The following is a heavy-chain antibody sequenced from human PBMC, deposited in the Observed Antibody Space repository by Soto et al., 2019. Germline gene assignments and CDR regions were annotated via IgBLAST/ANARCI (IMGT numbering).Heavy chain of an antibody. D-gene: IGHD6-6*01. CDR3: ARHEGRSSFPFDY. Sequence: QLHLQESGPGLVKPSETLSLTCTVSGGSIASTSYYWGWIRQPPGKGLEWIGSIYYTGTTYYNPSLKSRVTTSVDTSKNQVSLNRNSVTAADTAVYYCARHEGRSSFPFDYWGQGTLVTVSS. J-gene: IGHJ4*02. CDR1: GGSIASTSYY. CDR2: IYYTGTT. V-gene: IGHV4-39*01.